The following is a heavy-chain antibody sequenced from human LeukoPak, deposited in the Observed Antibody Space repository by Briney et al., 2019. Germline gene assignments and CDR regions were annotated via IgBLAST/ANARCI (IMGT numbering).Heavy chain of an antibody. CDR3: AKDIAAATVLYYFDY. J-gene: IGHJ4*02. D-gene: IGHD6-13*01. Sequence: GGSLRLSCAASGFTFSSYAMSWGRQAPGKGLEWVSLISGDGGSTYYADSVKGRFTISRDNSKNSLYLQMSSLRTEDTALYYCAKDIAAATVLYYFDYWGQGTLVTVSS. CDR2: ISGDGGST. V-gene: IGHV3-43*02. CDR1: GFTFSSYA.